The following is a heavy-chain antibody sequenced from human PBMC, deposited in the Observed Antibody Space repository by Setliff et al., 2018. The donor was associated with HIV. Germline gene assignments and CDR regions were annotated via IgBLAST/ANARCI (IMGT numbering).Heavy chain of an antibody. Sequence: GGSLRLSCAASGFTFGDYAMSWVRQAPGKGLEWVAVISYDGNSQYYADSVKGRFTLSRDNFRNTLYLQMNSLRPEDTAVYYCARVQQQLLQEDDYFDYWGQGTLVTVSS. CDR3: ARVQQQLLQEDDYFDY. CDR2: ISYDGNSQ. V-gene: IGHV3-30*04. D-gene: IGHD6-13*01. CDR1: GFTFGDYA. J-gene: IGHJ4*02.